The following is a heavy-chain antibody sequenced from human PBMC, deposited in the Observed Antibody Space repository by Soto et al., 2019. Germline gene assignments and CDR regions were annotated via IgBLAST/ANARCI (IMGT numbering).Heavy chain of an antibody. D-gene: IGHD3-3*01. CDR3: AKELGSGPMDV. J-gene: IGHJ6*02. CDR1: GFTFSSYG. CDR2: IYDGSNK. V-gene: IGHV3-30*18. Sequence: QVQLVESGGGVVQPGRSLRLSCAASGFTFSSYGMHWVRQAPGKGLEWVAVIYDGSNKYYADSVKGRVTISRDNSKNTLYLQRNSLRAEDSAVYYCAKELGSGPMDVWGQGTTVTVSS.